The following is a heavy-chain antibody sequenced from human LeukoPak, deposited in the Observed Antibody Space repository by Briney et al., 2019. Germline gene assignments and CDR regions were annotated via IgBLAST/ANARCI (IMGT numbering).Heavy chain of an antibody. CDR3: ARANYYASGRGFDP. CDR1: GGSISSGDYY. CDR2: IYYSGIT. J-gene: IGHJ5*02. D-gene: IGHD3-10*01. V-gene: IGHV4-30-4*01. Sequence: SETLSLTCTVSGGSISSGDYYWSWIRQPPGKGLEWLGYIYYSGITYYNPSLKSRVTISLDTSENQFSLKLSSVTAADTAVYYCARANYYASGRGFDPWGQGTLVTVSS.